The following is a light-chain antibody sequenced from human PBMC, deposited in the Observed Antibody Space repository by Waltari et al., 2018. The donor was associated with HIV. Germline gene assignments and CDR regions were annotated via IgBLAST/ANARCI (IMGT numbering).Light chain of an antibody. CDR3: QSVDSSGSTWV. CDR1: ALPKQY. Sequence: SYELTQPPSVSVSPGQTATITCSGDALPKQYAYWYQQKPGQAPVLVIYKDSERPSGIPERFSGSSSGTTVTLTISGVQAEDEADYHCQSVDSSGSTWVFGGGTKLTVL. CDR2: KDS. V-gene: IGLV3-25*03. J-gene: IGLJ3*02.